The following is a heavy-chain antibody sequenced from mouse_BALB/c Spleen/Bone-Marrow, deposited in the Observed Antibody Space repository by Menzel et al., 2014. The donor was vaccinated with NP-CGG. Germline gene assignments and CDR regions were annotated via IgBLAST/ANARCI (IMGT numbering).Heavy chain of an antibody. J-gene: IGHJ3*01. D-gene: IGHD1-2*01. V-gene: IGHV1-69*02. CDR1: GYTFTSYW. CDR3: ARRGYGYGFAY. Sequence: QVQLQQSGAELVKPGAPVKLSCEASGYTFTSYWMNWVKQRPGRGLEWIGRIDPSDSETHYNQKFKDKATLTVDKSSSTAYIQLSSLTSEDSAVYYCARRGYGYGFAYWGQGTLVTVSA. CDR2: IDPSDSET.